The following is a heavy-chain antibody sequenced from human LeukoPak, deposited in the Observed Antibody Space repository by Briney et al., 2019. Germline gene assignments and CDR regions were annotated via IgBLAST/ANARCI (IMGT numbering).Heavy chain of an antibody. J-gene: IGHJ4*02. CDR2: VSADGRTQ. CDR3: AREFGHNRWYFDY. Sequence: GGSLRLSRAASGFTCRTYSIHWVRQAPGKGLEWVTVVSADGRTQLYSDSVKGRFTVSRDNSLNTLHLQMNSLKTEDTAVYYCAREFGHNRWYFDYWGQGALVTVSS. CDR1: GFTCRTYS. V-gene: IGHV3-30*03. D-gene: IGHD5-24*01.